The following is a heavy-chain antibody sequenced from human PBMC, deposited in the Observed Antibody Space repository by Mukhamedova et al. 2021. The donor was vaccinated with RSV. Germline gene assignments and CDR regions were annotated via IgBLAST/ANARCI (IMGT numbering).Heavy chain of an antibody. J-gene: IGHJ4*02. Sequence: GLEWVSYISSSGSTIYYADSVKGRFTISRDNAKNSLYLQMNSLRAEDTAVYYRARVKYYDFCLDYWGQGTLVTVSS. V-gene: IGHV3-11*01. CDR3: ARVKYYDFCLDY. D-gene: IGHD3/OR15-3a*01. CDR2: ISSSGSTI.